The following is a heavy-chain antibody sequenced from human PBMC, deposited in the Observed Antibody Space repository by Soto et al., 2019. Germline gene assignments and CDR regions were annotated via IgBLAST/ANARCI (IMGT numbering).Heavy chain of an antibody. CDR3: ARGVHYDSSGYYYFY. CDR2: IIPLFGTA. CDR1: GGPFSTYA. J-gene: IGHJ4*02. V-gene: IGHV1-69*01. Sequence: QVQLVQSGAGVKKPGSSVKVSCKASGGPFSTYAIDWVRQAPWQGLGGMGGIIPLFGTAKYAQNFQGRITITADESTNTAYMELRSLRSQDTAVYYCARGVHYDSSGYYYFYWGQGTLVTVSS. D-gene: IGHD3-22*01.